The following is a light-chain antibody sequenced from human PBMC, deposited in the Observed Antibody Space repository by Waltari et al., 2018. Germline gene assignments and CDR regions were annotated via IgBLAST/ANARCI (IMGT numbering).Light chain of an antibody. CDR2: DTG. V-gene: IGLV1-40*01. J-gene: IGLJ3*02. CDR1: TSNIGANYG. CDR3: RCYENGQRTATLRL. Sequence: QSVLTQPPSLSGAPGQTVTISCLGSTSNIGANYGAHWYQQIPGKSPRLLIPDTGNRPSGVPERVAGSRSGTGAYWAISGLQPEDWADYYCRCYENGQRTATLRLFGGGTKVAVL.